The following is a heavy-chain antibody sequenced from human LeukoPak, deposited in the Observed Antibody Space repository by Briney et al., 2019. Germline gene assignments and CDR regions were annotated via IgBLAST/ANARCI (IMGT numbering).Heavy chain of an antibody. V-gene: IGHV4-31*03. Sequence: SQTLSLTCTVSGVAISSGAYYWGCIRQHPGKGLEWLRYIYYSGSTYYNPTPKPRGTISVATSKNQFSLKLSSVTAADTAMYYCARKEQAMVSYDDYDMDGWGQGTTVTASS. CDR2: IYYSGST. J-gene: IGHJ6*02. CDR1: GVAISSGAYY. CDR3: ARKEQAMVSYDDYDMDG. D-gene: IGHD5-18*01.